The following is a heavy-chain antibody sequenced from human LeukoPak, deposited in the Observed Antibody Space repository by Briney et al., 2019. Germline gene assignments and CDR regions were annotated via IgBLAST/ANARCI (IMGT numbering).Heavy chain of an antibody. CDR1: GFTFSSYG. V-gene: IGHV3-33*01. CDR2: IWHDGNNK. Sequence: GGSLRLSCAASGFTFSSYGMHWVRQAPGKGLEWVAVIWHDGNNKYYAESVKGRFTISRDNSKNTLYLQINSLRAEETAVYYCARGGRGYGTWKVYFDYWGQGTLVTVSS. J-gene: IGHJ4*02. CDR3: ARGGRGYGTWKVYFDY. D-gene: IGHD1-1*01.